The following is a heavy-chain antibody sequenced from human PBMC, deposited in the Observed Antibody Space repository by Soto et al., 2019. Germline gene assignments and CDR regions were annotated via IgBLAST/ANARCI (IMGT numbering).Heavy chain of an antibody. CDR2: INAGNGNT. J-gene: IGHJ5*02. CDR1: GYTFTSYA. D-gene: IGHD6-13*01. Sequence: ASVKVSCKASGYTFTSYAMHWVRQAPGQRLEWMGWINAGNGNTKYSQKFQGRVTITRDTSASTAYMELSSLRSEDTAVYYCARDAAPGIAAAGKYNWSDPGGQGTLVTVSS. CDR3: ARDAAPGIAAAGKYNWSDP. V-gene: IGHV1-3*01.